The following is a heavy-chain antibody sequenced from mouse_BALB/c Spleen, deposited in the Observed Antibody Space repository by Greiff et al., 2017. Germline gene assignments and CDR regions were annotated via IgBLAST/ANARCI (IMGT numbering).Heavy chain of an antibody. V-gene: IGHV5-17*02. CDR1: GFTFSSFG. CDR3: ARGGRYDDYAMDY. Sequence: DVHLVESGGGLVQPGGSRKLSCAASGFTFSSFGMHWVRQAPEKGLEWVAYISSGSSTIYYADTVKGRFTISRDNPKNTLFLQMTSLRSEDTAMYYCARGGRYDDYAMDYWGQGTSVTVSS. J-gene: IGHJ4*01. CDR2: ISSGSSTI. D-gene: IGHD2-14*01.